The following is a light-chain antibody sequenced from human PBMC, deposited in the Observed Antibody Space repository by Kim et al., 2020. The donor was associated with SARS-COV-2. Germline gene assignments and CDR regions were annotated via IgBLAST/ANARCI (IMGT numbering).Light chain of an antibody. CDR2: KDS. J-gene: IGLJ3*02. Sequence: SYELTQPPSVSVSPGQTARITCSGDALPKQYAYWYQQKPGPAPVLVIYKDSERPSGIPERFSGSSSGTTVTLTISGVQAEDEADYYCESADSSGTFIWVFGGGTQLTVL. CDR1: ALPKQY. V-gene: IGLV3-25*03. CDR3: ESADSSGTFIWV.